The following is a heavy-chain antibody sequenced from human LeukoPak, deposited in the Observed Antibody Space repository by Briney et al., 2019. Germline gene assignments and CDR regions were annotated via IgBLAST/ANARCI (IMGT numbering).Heavy chain of an antibody. V-gene: IGHV4-38-2*02. CDR3: ARRAEGRRVDY. CDR1: GGSISSYY. CDR2: IYHSGST. J-gene: IGHJ4*02. Sequence: SETLSLTCTVSGGSISSYYWGWIRQPPGKGLEWIGSIYHSGSTYYNPSLKSRVTISVDTSKNQFSLKLSSVTAADTAVYYCARRAEGRRVDYWGQGTLVTVSS.